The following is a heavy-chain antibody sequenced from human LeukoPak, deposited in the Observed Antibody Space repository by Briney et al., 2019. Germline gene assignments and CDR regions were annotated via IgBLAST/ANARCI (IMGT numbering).Heavy chain of an antibody. J-gene: IGHJ4*02. Sequence: GGSLRLSCAASGFTFSSYAMSWVRQAPGKGLEWVSGISGSGGNTYYADSVKGRFTISRDNSKNTLYLQMNSLRAEDTAVYYCAKVYRGYSYGNPSRWGQGTLVTVSS. D-gene: IGHD5-18*01. V-gene: IGHV3-23*01. CDR3: AKVYRGYSYGNPSR. CDR1: GFTFSSYA. CDR2: ISGSGGNT.